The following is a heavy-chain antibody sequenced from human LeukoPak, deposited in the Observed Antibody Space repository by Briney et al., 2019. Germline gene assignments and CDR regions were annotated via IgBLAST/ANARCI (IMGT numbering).Heavy chain of an antibody. Sequence: GGSLRLSCAASGFTFSSYSMNWVRQAPGKGLEWVSAISGSGGSTYYADSVKGRFTISRDNSKNTLYLQMNSLRAEDTAVYYCAKDRNIVATSATDYWGQGTLVTVSS. CDR2: ISGSGGST. J-gene: IGHJ4*02. V-gene: IGHV3-23*01. CDR1: GFTFSSYS. D-gene: IGHD5-12*01. CDR3: AKDRNIVATSATDY.